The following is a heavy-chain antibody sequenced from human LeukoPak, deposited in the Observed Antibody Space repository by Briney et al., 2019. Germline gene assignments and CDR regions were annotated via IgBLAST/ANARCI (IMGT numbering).Heavy chain of an antibody. CDR2: RPHDGSSA. D-gene: IGHD1-26*01. CDR3: ATGSDFYFDS. J-gene: IGHJ5*01. CDR1: GFTFTRNC. Sequence: GGSLRLSCIPCGFTFTRNCMQWVRQAPGKALEWVAARPHDGSSALSADSVKGRFIISRDNSKNTQYLQMNSLRIEDSAVYYCATGSDFYFDSWGQGILVTVSS. V-gene: IGHV3-30-3*01.